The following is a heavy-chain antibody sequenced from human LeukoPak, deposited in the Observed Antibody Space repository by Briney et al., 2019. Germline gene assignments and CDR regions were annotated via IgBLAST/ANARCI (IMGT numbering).Heavy chain of an antibody. CDR3: AKDYHTAMVNYYFDY. CDR1: GFTFDDYA. D-gene: IGHD5-18*01. Sequence: GGSLGLSCVASGFTFDDYAMHWVQQAPGKGLEWVSGISWNSGSIGYADSVKGRFTISRDNAENSLYLQMNSLRTEDTALYYCAKDYHTAMVNYYFDYWGQGTLVTVSS. CDR2: ISWNSGSI. J-gene: IGHJ4*02. V-gene: IGHV3-9*01.